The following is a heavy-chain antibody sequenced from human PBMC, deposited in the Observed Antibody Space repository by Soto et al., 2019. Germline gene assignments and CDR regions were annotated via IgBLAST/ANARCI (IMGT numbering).Heavy chain of an antibody. D-gene: IGHD2-8*01. Sequence: GASVKVSCKASGYTFTGYYMHWVRQAPGQGLEWMGWINPNSGGTNYAQKFQGRVTMTRDTSISTAYMELSRLRSDDTAVYYCARAAAGTNGVDWFDPWAQGTLVTVSS. CDR1: GYTFTGYY. V-gene: IGHV1-2*02. J-gene: IGHJ5*02. CDR2: INPNSGGT. CDR3: ARAAAGTNGVDWFDP.